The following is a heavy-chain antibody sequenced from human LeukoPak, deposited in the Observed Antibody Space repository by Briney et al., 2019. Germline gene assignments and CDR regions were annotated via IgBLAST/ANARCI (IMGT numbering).Heavy chain of an antibody. V-gene: IGHV4-59*08. Sequence: PSETLSLTCTVSGEPMTHYYWTWIRQSPRKGLEWIGYIYYSGSTTYNPSLKSRVTISVDTSKNQFSLKLSSVTAADTTVYYCARVGTWGFGEFDYWGQGTLVTVSS. J-gene: IGHJ4*02. D-gene: IGHD3-10*01. CDR3: ARVGTWGFGEFDY. CDR1: GEPMTHYY. CDR2: IYYSGST.